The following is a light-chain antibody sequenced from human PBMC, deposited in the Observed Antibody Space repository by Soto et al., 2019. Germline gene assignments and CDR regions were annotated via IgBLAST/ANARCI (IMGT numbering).Light chain of an antibody. V-gene: IGKV1-5*01. CDR3: QQYNSFSLT. J-gene: IGKJ1*01. CDR1: QSITRW. Sequence: DIQMTQSPSTVSASVGDRVTITCRASQSITRWLAWHQQKPGKAPKLLIYDASSLESGVSSRFSGSGSGTEFTLTISSLQPDDCATYYCQQYNSFSLTFGQGTKVEIK. CDR2: DAS.